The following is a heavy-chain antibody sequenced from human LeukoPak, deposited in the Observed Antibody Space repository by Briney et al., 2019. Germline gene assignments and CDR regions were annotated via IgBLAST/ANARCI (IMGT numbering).Heavy chain of an antibody. CDR2: ISYDGSNK. D-gene: IGHD6-13*01. Sequence: GRSLRLSCAASGFTFSSYGMHWVRQAPGKGLEWVAVISYDGSNKYYADSVKGRFTISRDNSKNTLYLQMNSLRAEDTAVYYCAKDGSIAAAGHFDYWGQGTLVTVSS. J-gene: IGHJ4*02. V-gene: IGHV3-30*18. CDR3: AKDGSIAAAGHFDY. CDR1: GFTFSSYG.